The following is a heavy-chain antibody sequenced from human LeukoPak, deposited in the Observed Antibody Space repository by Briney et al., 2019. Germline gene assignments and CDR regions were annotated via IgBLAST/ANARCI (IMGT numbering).Heavy chain of an antibody. CDR2: ISSSSSYI. CDR3: AKGVLRSSPDH. CDR1: GFTFSSYS. V-gene: IGHV3-21*04. D-gene: IGHD5-12*01. J-gene: IGHJ4*02. Sequence: GGSLRLSCAASGFTFSSYSMNWVRQAPGKGLEWVSSISSSSSYIYYADSVQGRFTISRDNSKNTLYLQMNTLRAEDTAVYYCAKGVLRSSPDHWGQGTLVTVSS.